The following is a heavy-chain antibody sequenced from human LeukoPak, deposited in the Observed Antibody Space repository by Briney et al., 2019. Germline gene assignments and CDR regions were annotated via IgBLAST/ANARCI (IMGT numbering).Heavy chain of an antibody. CDR2: ISSDSRTI. D-gene: IGHD3-10*01. J-gene: IGHJ4*02. V-gene: IGHV3-48*02. CDR3: ARYGSGTSYITNYFDY. Sequence: GGSLRLSCAASGFTFSSYSMSWVRQAPGKGLEWVSYISSDSRTIYYADSVKGRFTISGDNAKNSLYLQMKSLRDEDTAVYYCARYGSGTSYITNYFDYWGQGTLVTVSS. CDR1: GFTFSSYS.